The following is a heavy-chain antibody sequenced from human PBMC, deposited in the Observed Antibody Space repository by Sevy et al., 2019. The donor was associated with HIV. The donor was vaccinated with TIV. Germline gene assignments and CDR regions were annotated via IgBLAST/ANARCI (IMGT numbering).Heavy chain of an antibody. CDR1: GFTFSDYY. J-gene: IGHJ6*03. Sequence: GGSLRLSCAASGFTFSDYYMSWIRQAPGKGLEWVSYISSSGSTIYYADSVKGRFTISRDNAKNSLYLQMNSLRAEDTAAYYCARVVRRPYYMDVWGKGTTVTVSS. CDR2: ISSSGSTI. CDR3: ARVVRRPYYMDV. V-gene: IGHV3-11*01.